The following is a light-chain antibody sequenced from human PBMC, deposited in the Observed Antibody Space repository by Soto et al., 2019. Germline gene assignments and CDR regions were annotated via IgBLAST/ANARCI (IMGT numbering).Light chain of an antibody. V-gene: IGKV3-15*01. CDR1: QSVRTN. CDR3: QQYNDWPPLT. CDR2: DAS. Sequence: IVMTQSPATLSVSPGDRATLSCRASQSVRTNLAWYQLTPGQTPRLLIYDASTRATGVPARFSGTGSGTDSNLTICSLQSDDFAVSYCQQYNDWPPLTFGGGTMVEIK. J-gene: IGKJ4*01.